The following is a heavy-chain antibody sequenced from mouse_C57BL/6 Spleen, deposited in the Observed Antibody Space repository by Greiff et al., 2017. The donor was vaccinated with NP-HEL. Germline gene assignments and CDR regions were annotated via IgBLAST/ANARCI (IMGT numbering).Heavy chain of an antibody. V-gene: IGHV1-55*01. CDR3: ARAFTTVVATDY. CDR2: IYPGSGSN. Sequence: VQLQQSGAELVKPGASVKMSCKASGYTFTSYWITWVKQRPGQGLEWIGDIYPGSGSNNYNEKFKSKATLTVDTSSSTAYIQLSSLTSEDSAVYYCARAFTTVVATDYWGQGTTLTVSS. J-gene: IGHJ2*01. D-gene: IGHD1-1*01. CDR1: GYTFTSYW.